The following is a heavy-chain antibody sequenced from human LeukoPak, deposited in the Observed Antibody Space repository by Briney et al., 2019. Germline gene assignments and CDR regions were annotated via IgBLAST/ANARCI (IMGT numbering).Heavy chain of an antibody. CDR2: INHSGST. V-gene: IGHV4-34*01. D-gene: IGHD5-18*01. J-gene: IGHJ4*02. CDR3: ARGPIFHTAMATGIDY. CDR1: GGSFSGYY. Sequence: SETLSLTCAVYGGSFSGYYWSRIRQPPGKGLEWIGEINHSGSTNYNPSLKSRVTISVDTSKNQFSLKLSSVTAADTAVYYCARGPIFHTAMATGIDYWGQGTLVTVSS.